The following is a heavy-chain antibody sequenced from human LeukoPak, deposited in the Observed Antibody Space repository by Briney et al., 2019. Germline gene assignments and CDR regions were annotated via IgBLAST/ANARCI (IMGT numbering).Heavy chain of an antibody. Sequence: ASVKVSCKASGYTFTSYYMHWVRQAPGQGLEGMGIINPSGGSTSYAQKFQGRVTMTRDTSTSTVYMELSSLRSEDTAVYYCARVVAAAGSKNWFDPWGQGTLVTVSS. CDR2: INPSGGST. J-gene: IGHJ5*02. V-gene: IGHV1-46*01. CDR1: GYTFTSYY. D-gene: IGHD6-13*01. CDR3: ARVVAAAGSKNWFDP.